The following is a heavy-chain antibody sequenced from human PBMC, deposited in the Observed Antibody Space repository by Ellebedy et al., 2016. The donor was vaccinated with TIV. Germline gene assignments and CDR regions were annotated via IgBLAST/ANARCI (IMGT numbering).Heavy chain of an antibody. D-gene: IGHD2-15*01. CDR3: ARDSGFYCLDF. V-gene: IGHV3-7*01. CDR1: GFTYSSYW. Sequence: GESLKISXAASGFTYSSYWMTWVRQTPGKGLEWVASINSDGFETRYVDSAKGRFTISRDNAANSVYLQMSSLRGDDTAMYYCARDSGFYCLDFWGQGALVTVFS. CDR2: INSDGFET. J-gene: IGHJ4*02.